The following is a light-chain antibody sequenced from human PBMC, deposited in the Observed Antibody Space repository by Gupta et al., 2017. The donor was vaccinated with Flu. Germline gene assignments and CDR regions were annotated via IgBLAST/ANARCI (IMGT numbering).Light chain of an antibody. V-gene: IGLV2-14*01. J-gene: IGLJ1*01. Sequence: QSALTQPASVSGSPGQSITISCIGTSSDVGGYNYVSWYQQHPGKAPKLMIYEVSNRPSGVSIRFSGSKSDNTASLTISGLQAEDEADYYCSSYTVSNTHVFGTGTK. CDR1: SSDVGGYNY. CDR2: EVS. CDR3: SSYTVSNTHV.